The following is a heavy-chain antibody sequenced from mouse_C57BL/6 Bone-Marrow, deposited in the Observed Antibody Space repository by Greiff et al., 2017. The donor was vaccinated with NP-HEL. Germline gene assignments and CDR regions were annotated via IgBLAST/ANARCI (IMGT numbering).Heavy chain of an antibody. CDR3: ARAPSHSYYDYDGNYYAMDY. V-gene: IGHV1-53*01. CDR1: GYTFTSYW. Sequence: QVQLQQPGTELVKPGASVKLSCKASGYTFTSYWMYWVKQRPGQGLEWIGNINPSNGGTNYNEKFKSKATLTVDKSSSTAYMQLSSLTSEDSAVYYCARAPSHSYYDYDGNYYAMDYWGQGTSVTVSS. J-gene: IGHJ4*01. CDR2: INPSNGGT. D-gene: IGHD2-4*01.